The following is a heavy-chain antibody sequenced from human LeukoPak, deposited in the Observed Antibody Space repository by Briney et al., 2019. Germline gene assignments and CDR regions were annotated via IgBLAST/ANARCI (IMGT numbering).Heavy chain of an antibody. CDR1: GGSISSSPYY. Sequence: SETLSLTCTVSGGSISSSPYYWGWIRQPPGKGLEWIGSIYYSGTTHYNPSLKSRVTISVDTSKNQFSLKLSSVTAADTAVYYCARENPLIMITFEGSDAFDIWGQGTMVTVSS. CDR2: IYYSGTT. J-gene: IGHJ3*02. CDR3: ARENPLIMITFEGSDAFDI. D-gene: IGHD3-16*01. V-gene: IGHV4-39*07.